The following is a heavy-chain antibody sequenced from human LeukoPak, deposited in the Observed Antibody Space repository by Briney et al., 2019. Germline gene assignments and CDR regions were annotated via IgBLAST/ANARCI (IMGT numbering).Heavy chain of an antibody. Sequence: PGGSLRLSCAASGFTFSDYYMSWIRQAPGKGLEWVSSISSSDNTIYYTDSVKGRFTISRDNSKNTLYLQMNSLRAEDTAVYYCAKDRYSSGWYTDWGQGTLVTVSS. D-gene: IGHD6-19*01. J-gene: IGHJ4*02. CDR2: ISSSDNTI. V-gene: IGHV3-11*04. CDR3: AKDRYSSGWYTD. CDR1: GFTFSDYY.